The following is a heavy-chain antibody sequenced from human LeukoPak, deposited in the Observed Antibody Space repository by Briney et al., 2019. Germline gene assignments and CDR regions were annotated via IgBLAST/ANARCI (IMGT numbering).Heavy chain of an antibody. CDR2: INPNSGGT. Sequence: ASVKVSCKASGYKFISYGISWVRQAPGQGLEWMGWINPNSGGTNYAQKFQGRVTMTRDTSISTAYMELSRLRSDDTAVYYCARAAAGVFDYWGQGTLVTVSS. D-gene: IGHD6-13*01. V-gene: IGHV1-2*02. J-gene: IGHJ4*02. CDR1: GYKFISYG. CDR3: ARAAAGVFDY.